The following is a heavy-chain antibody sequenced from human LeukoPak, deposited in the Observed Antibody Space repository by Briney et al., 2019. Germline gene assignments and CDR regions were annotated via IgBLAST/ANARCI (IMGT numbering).Heavy chain of an antibody. CDR3: ARVSSSGWQHNDY. Sequence: GGSLRLSCAASGFTFSSYEMNWVRQAPGQGLEWVSYISSSGTTIYYADSVKGRFTISRDNAKNSLYLQMNSLRGEDTAVYYCARVSSSGWQHNDYWGQGTLVTVSS. CDR2: ISSSGTTI. CDR1: GFTFSSYE. D-gene: IGHD6-19*01. J-gene: IGHJ4*02. V-gene: IGHV3-48*03.